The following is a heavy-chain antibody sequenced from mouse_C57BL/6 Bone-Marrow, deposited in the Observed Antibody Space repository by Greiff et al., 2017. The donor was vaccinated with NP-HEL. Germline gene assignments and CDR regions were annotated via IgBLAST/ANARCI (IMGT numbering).Heavy chain of an antibody. CDR3: AREEGYWYFDV. Sequence: VQLQQPGAELVKPGASVKLSCKASGYTFTSYWMHWVKQSPGQGLEWIGMIHPNSGSTNYNEKFKSKATLTVDKSSSTAYMQLSSLTSEDSAVYYCAREEGYWYFDVWGTGTTVTVSS. CDR2: IHPNSGST. V-gene: IGHV1-64*01. J-gene: IGHJ1*03. CDR1: GYTFTSYW.